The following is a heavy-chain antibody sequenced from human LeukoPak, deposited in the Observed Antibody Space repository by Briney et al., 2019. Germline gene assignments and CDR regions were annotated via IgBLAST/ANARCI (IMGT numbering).Heavy chain of an antibody. V-gene: IGHV1-69*13. CDR1: GGTFSSYA. Sequence: SVKVSCKASGGTFSSYAISWARQAPGQGLEWMGGIIPIFGTANYAQKFQGRVTITADESTSTAYMELSSLRSEDTAVYYCATPSNYYDSSGYYAFDYWGQGTLVTVSS. J-gene: IGHJ4*02. D-gene: IGHD3-22*01. CDR3: ATPSNYYDSSGYYAFDY. CDR2: IIPIFGTA.